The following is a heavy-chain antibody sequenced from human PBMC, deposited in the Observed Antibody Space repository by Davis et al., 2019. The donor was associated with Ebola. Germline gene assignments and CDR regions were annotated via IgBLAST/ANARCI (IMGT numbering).Heavy chain of an antibody. Sequence: ASVKVSCKASGYTFTSYGISWVRQAPGQGLEWMGWISGYEDNRNYAPRFQGRITLTKDRATSTVYMGLRSLTSDDTAVYYCARGQLMDYGDYLDYWGQGTLVTVSS. J-gene: IGHJ4*02. V-gene: IGHV1-18*01. CDR2: ISGYEDNR. D-gene: IGHD4-17*01. CDR3: ARGQLMDYGDYLDY. CDR1: GYTFTSYG.